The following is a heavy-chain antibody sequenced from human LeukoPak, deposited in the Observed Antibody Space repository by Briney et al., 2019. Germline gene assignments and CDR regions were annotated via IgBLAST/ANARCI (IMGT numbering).Heavy chain of an antibody. D-gene: IGHD2-15*01. CDR2: MPYDGSNK. CDR1: GFTFSSYG. CDR3: ARSIVEVVAASPVDY. J-gene: IGHJ4*02. V-gene: IGHV3-30*19. Sequence: GGSLRLSCAASGFTFSSYGMHWVRQAPGKGLEWVAVMPYDGSNKYYADSVKGRFTISRDNSKNTLYLQINSLRADDTAVYYCARSIVEVVAASPVDYWGQGTLVTVSS.